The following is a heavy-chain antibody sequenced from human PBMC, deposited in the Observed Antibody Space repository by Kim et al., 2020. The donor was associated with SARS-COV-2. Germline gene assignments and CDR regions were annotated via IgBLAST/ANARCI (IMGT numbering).Heavy chain of an antibody. CDR3: ARDLGVYDILTGSPTPPNWFDP. CDR2: ISSSGSTI. J-gene: IGHJ5*02. CDR1: GFTFSSYE. Sequence: GGSLRLSCAASGFTFSSYEMNWVRQAPGKGLEWVSYISSSGSTIYYADSVKGRFTISRDNAKNSLYLQMNSLRAEDTAVYYCARDLGVYDILTGSPTPPNWFDPWGQGTLVTVSS. D-gene: IGHD3-9*01. V-gene: IGHV3-48*03.